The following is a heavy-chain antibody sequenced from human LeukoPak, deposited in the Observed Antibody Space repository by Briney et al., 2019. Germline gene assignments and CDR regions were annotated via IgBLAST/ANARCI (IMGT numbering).Heavy chain of an antibody. D-gene: IGHD3-22*01. CDR3: ARGYRNYYDSSGYYWGFDY. V-gene: IGHV1-2*02. Sequence: GASVKVSCKASGYTFTGYYMHWVRQAPGQGLEWMGWINPNSGGTNYAQKFQGRVTMTRDTSISTAYMELSRLRSEDTAVYYCARGYRNYYDSSGYYWGFDYWGQGTLVTVSS. CDR2: INPNSGGT. CDR1: GYTFTGYY. J-gene: IGHJ4*02.